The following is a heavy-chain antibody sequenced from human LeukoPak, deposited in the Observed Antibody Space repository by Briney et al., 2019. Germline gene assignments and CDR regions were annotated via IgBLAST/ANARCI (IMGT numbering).Heavy chain of an antibody. Sequence: PSETLSLTCFVSGGSISSYYWSWIRQPPGKGLEWIGYIFYSGSTNYNPSLESRVTISVDTSKNHFSLKLSSVIAADTAVYYCARGGSSGYDPFDYWGQGTRVTVSS. D-gene: IGHD5-12*01. CDR2: IFYSGST. J-gene: IGHJ4*02. CDR1: GGSISSYY. CDR3: ARGGSSGYDPFDY. V-gene: IGHV4-59*01.